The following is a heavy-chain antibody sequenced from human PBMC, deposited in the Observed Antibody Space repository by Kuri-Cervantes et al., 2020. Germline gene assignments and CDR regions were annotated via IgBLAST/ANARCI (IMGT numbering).Heavy chain of an antibody. CDR1: GFTFSSYT. J-gene: IGHJ2*01. Sequence: GGSLRLSCAASGFTFSSYTMNWVRQAPGKGLEWVSSISSSSSTIYYADSVKGRFTISRDNAKNSLYLQMNSLRAEDTALYYCAKDVHSVPDRWYFDLWGRGTLVTVSS. CDR3: AKDVHSVPDRWYFDL. D-gene: IGHD1-14*01. CDR2: ISSSSSTI. V-gene: IGHV3-21*04.